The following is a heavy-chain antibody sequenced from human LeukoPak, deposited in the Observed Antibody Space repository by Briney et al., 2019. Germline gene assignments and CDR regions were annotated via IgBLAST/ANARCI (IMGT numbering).Heavy chain of an antibody. CDR3: AREDSSGWFSAY. V-gene: IGHV3-33*01. D-gene: IGHD6-19*01. J-gene: IGHJ4*02. CDR2: IWHDGSKQ. Sequence: GRSLRLSCAASGLTFSGHGMHWIRQAPGKGLEWVAVIWHDGSKQLYADSVKGRFSISRDDSTSTLYLQMNSLRAEDTAVYYCAREDSSGWFSAYWGQGTLVTVSS. CDR1: GLTFSGHG.